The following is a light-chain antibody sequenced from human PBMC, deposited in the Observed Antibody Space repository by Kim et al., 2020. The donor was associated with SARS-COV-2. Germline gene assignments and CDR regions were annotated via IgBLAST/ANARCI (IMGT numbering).Light chain of an antibody. Sequence: SPGERASLSGRASQSVSTDLAWYQQISGQAPRLLIYGASTRATGIPARFSGSGSGTEFTLTISGLQSEDLAVYYCQQYKNWPPITFGQGTRLEIK. CDR2: GAS. CDR3: QQYKNWPPIT. CDR1: QSVSTD. V-gene: IGKV3D-15*01. J-gene: IGKJ5*01.